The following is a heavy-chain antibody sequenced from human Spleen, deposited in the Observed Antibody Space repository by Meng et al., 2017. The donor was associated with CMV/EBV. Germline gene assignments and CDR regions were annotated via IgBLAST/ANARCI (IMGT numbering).Heavy chain of an antibody. J-gene: IGHJ4*02. Sequence: SGYTFNTFGLSWVRQAPGRGLEWMGWISGHNGNTNYAPRVQDRVTMTTDRSARTAYLELRNLRSDDTATYYCAREVYYYDSHGIDYWGQGTLVTVSS. D-gene: IGHD3-22*01. CDR1: GYTFNTFG. CDR2: ISGHNGNT. CDR3: AREVYYYDSHGIDY. V-gene: IGHV1-18*01.